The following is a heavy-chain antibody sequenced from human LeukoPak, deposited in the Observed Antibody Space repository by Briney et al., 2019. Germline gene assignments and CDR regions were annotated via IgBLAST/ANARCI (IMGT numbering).Heavy chain of an antibody. J-gene: IGHJ4*02. Sequence: GGSLRLSCAASGFTVSSNYMSWVRQAPGKGLEWVSAISGSGGSTYYADSVKGRFTISRDNSKNTLYLQMNSLRAEDTAVYYCAKSGGSGSYYIGYYFDYWGQGTLVTVSS. CDR3: AKSGGSGSYYIGYYFDY. CDR1: GFTVSSNY. CDR2: ISGSGGST. V-gene: IGHV3-23*01. D-gene: IGHD3-10*01.